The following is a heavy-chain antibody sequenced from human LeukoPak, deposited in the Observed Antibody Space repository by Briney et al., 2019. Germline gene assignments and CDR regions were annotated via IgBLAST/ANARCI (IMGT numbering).Heavy chain of an antibody. Sequence: GEPLKISCKGSGYSFTSYWIGWVRQMPGKGLEWMGIIYPGDSDTRYSPSFQGQVTISADKSISTAYLQWSSLKASDTAMYYCARHVFSDTAMVDFDYWGQGTLVTVSS. V-gene: IGHV5-51*01. D-gene: IGHD5-18*01. CDR2: IYPGDSDT. J-gene: IGHJ4*02. CDR3: ARHVFSDTAMVDFDY. CDR1: GYSFTSYW.